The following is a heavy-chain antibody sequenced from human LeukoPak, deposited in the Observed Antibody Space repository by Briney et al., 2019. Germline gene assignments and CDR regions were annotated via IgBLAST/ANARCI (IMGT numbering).Heavy chain of an antibody. V-gene: IGHV4-61*02. J-gene: IGHJ3*02. CDR1: GGSISSGSYY. Sequence: SQTLSLTCTVSGGSISSGSYYWSWIRQPAGKGLEWIGRIYTSGSTNYNPSLKSRVTISVDTSKIQFSLKLSSVTAADTAVYYCARDDSANWNDVNKAFDIWGQGTMVTVSS. CDR3: ARDDSANWNDVNKAFDI. CDR2: IYTSGST. D-gene: IGHD1-20*01.